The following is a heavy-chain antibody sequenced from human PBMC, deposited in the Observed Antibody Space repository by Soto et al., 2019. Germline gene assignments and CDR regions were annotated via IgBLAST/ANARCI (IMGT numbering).Heavy chain of an antibody. CDR1: GDSVSSNSAA. J-gene: IGHJ6*02. CDR3: ARIFIVVVPAATRAPASDHYYYGMDV. V-gene: IGHV6-1*01. CDR2: TYYRSKWYN. D-gene: IGHD2-2*01. Sequence: SQTLSLTCAISGDSVSSNSAAWNWIRQSPSRGLEWLGRTYYRSKWYNDYAVSVKSRITINPDTSKNQFSLQLNSVTPEDTAVYYCARIFIVVVPAATRAPASDHYYYGMDVWGQGTTVTVS.